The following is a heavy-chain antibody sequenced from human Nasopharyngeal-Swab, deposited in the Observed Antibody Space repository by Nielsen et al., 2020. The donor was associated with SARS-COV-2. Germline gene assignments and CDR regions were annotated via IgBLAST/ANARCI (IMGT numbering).Heavy chain of an antibody. CDR1: GGSISSSSYY. J-gene: IGHJ6*03. Sequence: SETLSLTCTVSGGSISSSSYYWGWIRQPPGKGLEWIGSIYYSGGTYYNPSLKSRVTISVDTSKNQFSLKLSSVTAADTAVYYCARLTVLLWFGEPTYMDVWGKGTTVTVSS. CDR2: IYYSGGT. V-gene: IGHV4-39*01. D-gene: IGHD3-10*01. CDR3: ARLTVLLWFGEPTYMDV.